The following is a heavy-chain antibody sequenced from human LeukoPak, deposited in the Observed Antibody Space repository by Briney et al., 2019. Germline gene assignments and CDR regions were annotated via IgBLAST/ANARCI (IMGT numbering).Heavy chain of an antibody. CDR3: ATQKGVVAVAGTFDY. Sequence: GGSLRLSCTASGFTFSSYTMNWVRQAPGKGLEWVASISSSSTYMYNADSVKGRFTISRDNAKNSLYLQMNSLRAEDTAVYYCATQKGVVAVAGTFDYWGQGTLVTVSS. J-gene: IGHJ4*02. CDR2: ISSSSTYM. V-gene: IGHV3-21*01. D-gene: IGHD6-19*01. CDR1: GFTFSSYT.